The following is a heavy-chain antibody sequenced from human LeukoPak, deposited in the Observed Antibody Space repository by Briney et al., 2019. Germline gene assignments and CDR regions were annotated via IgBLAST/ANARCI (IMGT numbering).Heavy chain of an antibody. CDR2: INHSGST. CDR3: VRHVARAFDI. V-gene: IGHV4-34*01. CDR1: GGSFTNYY. Sequence: SETLSLTCAVYGGSFTNYYWSWIRQPPGKGLEWIGEINHSGSTKYNPSLKSRVTISIDTSTNQLSLKLSSVTAADTAVYSCVRHVARAFDIWGQGTKVTVSS. J-gene: IGHJ3*02.